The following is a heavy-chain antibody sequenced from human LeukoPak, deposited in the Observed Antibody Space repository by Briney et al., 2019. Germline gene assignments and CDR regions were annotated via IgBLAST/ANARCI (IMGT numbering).Heavy chain of an antibody. CDR3: ARDSLAVAKPLDY. CDR1: GFTFSSYS. J-gene: IGHJ4*02. V-gene: IGHV3-21*01. CDR2: ISSSSSYI. D-gene: IGHD6-19*01. Sequence: GGSLRLSCAASGFTFSSYSMNWVRQAPGKGLEWVSSISSSSSYIYYADSVKGRFTISRDNAKNSLYLQMNSLRAEDTAVYYCARDSLAVAKPLDYWGQGTLVTVSS.